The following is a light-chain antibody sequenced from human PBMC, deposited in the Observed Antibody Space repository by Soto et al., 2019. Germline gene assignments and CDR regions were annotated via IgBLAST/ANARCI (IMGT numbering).Light chain of an antibody. CDR1: SSDVGSYNR. Sequence: QSALTQPPSVSGSPGQSVTISCTGTSSDVGSYNRVSWYQQPPGTAPKLMIYEVRNRPSGVPDRFSGSKSGNMASLTISGLQAEDEADYYCSSYTSSNTWVFGGGTKVTVL. CDR3: SSYTSSNTWV. V-gene: IGLV2-18*02. J-gene: IGLJ3*02. CDR2: EVR.